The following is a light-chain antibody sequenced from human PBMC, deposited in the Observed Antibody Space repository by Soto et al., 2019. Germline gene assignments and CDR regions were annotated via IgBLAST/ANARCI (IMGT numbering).Light chain of an antibody. Sequence: QSALTQPASASGSPGQSITISCTGTSSDVRGYHYVSWYQQHPGTAPKLMSYDVRNRPSGVSNRFSASKSGNTASLTISGLQAEDEADYYCSAYTSSSTRVFGTGTKLTVL. CDR1: SSDVRGYHY. J-gene: IGLJ1*01. CDR2: DVR. V-gene: IGLV2-14*01. CDR3: SAYTSSSTRV.